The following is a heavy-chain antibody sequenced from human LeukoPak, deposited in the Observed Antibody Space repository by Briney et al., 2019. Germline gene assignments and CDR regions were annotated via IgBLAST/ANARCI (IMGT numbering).Heavy chain of an antibody. Sequence: ASVKVSCKASGYTFTGYYMHWVRQAPGQGLEWMGWINPSSGGTNYAQKFQGRVTMTRDTSISTAYMELSRLRSDDTAVYYCARPGELLEDDAFDIWGQGTMVTVSS. D-gene: IGHD1-26*01. J-gene: IGHJ3*02. CDR3: ARPGELLEDDAFDI. CDR2: INPSSGGT. V-gene: IGHV1-2*02. CDR1: GYTFTGYY.